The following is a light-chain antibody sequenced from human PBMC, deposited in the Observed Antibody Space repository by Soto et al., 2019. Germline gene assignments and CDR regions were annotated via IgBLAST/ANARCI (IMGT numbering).Light chain of an antibody. CDR1: HSVSSN. J-gene: IGKJ3*01. V-gene: IGKV3-11*01. CDR3: QQRSNWPT. Sequence: EIVMTQSPATLSVSPGERATLSCRASHSVSSNLAWYQQKPGQAPRLLIYDISNRATGVPARFTGRGSGTDFPLTISSLEPEDFAVYYCQQRSNWPTFGPGTKVDIK. CDR2: DIS.